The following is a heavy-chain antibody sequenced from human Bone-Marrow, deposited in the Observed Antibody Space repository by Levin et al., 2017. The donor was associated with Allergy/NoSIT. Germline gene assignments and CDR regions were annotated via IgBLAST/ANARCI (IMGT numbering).Heavy chain of an antibody. CDR3: VRRSLFALRTDLDY. Sequence: SLTTPGLGVGWIRQPLGQAPAWIASIFWNDDKYSSPSLRRRLTITKDSSNNPVFLTLPNLDPGYTATYHCVRRSLFALRTDLDYWGQGILVTVSS. CDR1: SLTTPGLG. D-gene: IGHD3-3*01. V-gene: IGHV2-5*01. J-gene: IGHJ4*02. CDR2: IFWNDDK.